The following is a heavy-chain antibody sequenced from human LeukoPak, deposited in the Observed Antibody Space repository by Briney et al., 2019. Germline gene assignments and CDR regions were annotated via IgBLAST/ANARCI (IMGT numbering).Heavy chain of an antibody. CDR3: AREWSWYYYDSSGYYPEYYFDY. J-gene: IGHJ4*02. Sequence: SATLSLTCTVSGGSISSSSYYWGWIRQPPGKGLEWIGSIYYSGSTYYNPSLKSRVTISVDTSKNQFSLKLSSVTAADTAVYYCAREWSWYYYDSSGYYPEYYFDYWGQGTLVTVSS. D-gene: IGHD3-22*01. V-gene: IGHV4-39*02. CDR2: IYYSGST. CDR1: GGSISSSSYY.